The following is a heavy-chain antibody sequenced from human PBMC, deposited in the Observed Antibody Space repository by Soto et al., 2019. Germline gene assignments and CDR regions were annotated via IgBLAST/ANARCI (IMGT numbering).Heavy chain of an antibody. V-gene: IGHV3-33*01. D-gene: IGHD2-15*01. CDR2: IWHDGSKK. CDR3: AREYGIGGATFDF. Sequence: PGGSLRLSCGASGFTLRSYGLHWVRQAPGKGLEWVAVIWHDGSKKYYADSVKGRFTISRDNSKNTLYLQMNNLRAEDTAVYYCAREYGIGGATFDFWGQGTMVTVSS. J-gene: IGHJ3*01. CDR1: GFTLRSYG.